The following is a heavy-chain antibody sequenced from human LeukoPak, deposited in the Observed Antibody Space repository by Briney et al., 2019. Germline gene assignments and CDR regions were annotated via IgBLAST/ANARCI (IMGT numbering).Heavy chain of an antibody. CDR2: INHSGST. V-gene: IGHV4-34*01. CDR3: ARGRVRGYCSSTSCYYYYGIDV. CDR1: GGSFSGYY. D-gene: IGHD2-2*01. J-gene: IGHJ6*02. Sequence: SETLSLTCAVYGGSFSGYYWSWIRQPPGKGLEWIGEINHSGSTNYNPSLKSRVTISVDTSKNQFSLKLSSVTAADTAVYYCARGRVRGYCSSTSCYYYYGIDVWGQGTTVTVSS.